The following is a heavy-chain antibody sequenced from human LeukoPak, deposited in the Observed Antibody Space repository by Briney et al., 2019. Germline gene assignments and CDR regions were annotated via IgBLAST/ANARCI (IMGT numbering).Heavy chain of an antibody. J-gene: IGHJ4*02. V-gene: IGHV1-2*02. CDR3: ARTVTRIAVAVDY. Sequence: ASVKVSCKASGYTFTGYYMHWVRQAPGQGLEWMGWINPNSGGTNYAQKFQGRVTMTRDTSISTAYMELSRLRSDDTAVYYCARTVTRIAVAVDYWGQGTLVTVSS. D-gene: IGHD6-19*01. CDR1: GYTFTGYY. CDR2: INPNSGGT.